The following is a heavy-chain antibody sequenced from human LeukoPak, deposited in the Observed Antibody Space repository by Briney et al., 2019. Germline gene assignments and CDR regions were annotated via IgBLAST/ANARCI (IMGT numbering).Heavy chain of an antibody. V-gene: IGHV3-13*01. CDR1: GFILSNYA. D-gene: IGHD5-24*01. CDR2: LGTAGDT. J-gene: IGHJ4*02. Sequence: GGSLRLSCAASGFILSNYAMHWVRQPAGKGLEWVSALGTAGDTFYPGSVKGRFTISRDNAKKSLFLQMSSLRAEDTAIYYCARQSTPHGNFDYWGQGTLVTVSS. CDR3: ARQSTPHGNFDY.